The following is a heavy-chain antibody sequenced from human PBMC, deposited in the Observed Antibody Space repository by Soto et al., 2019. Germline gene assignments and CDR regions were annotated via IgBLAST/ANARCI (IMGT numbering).Heavy chain of an antibody. D-gene: IGHD2-21*02. CDR2: IYYSGST. Sequence: PSETLSLTCTVSGGSISSYYWSWIRQPPGKGLEWIGYIYYSGSTNYNPSLKSRVTISVDTSKNQFSLKLSSVTAADTAVYYCARSDCRYWGQVTLVTVS. V-gene: IGHV4-59*01. CDR3: ARSDCRY. CDR1: GGSISSYY. J-gene: IGHJ4*02.